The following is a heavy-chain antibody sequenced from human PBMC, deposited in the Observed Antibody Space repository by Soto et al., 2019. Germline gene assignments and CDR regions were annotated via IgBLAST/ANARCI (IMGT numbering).Heavy chain of an antibody. CDR1: GFTVSSNY. CDR3: ARAITMVRGAPDY. V-gene: IGHV3-66*01. J-gene: IGHJ4*02. D-gene: IGHD3-10*01. CDR2: IYSGGST. Sequence: PGGSLRLSCAASGFTVSSNYMSWVRQAPGKGLEWVSVIYSGGSTYYADSVKGRFTISRDNAKNSLYLQMNSLRAEDTAVYYCARAITMVRGAPDYWGQGTLVTVPQ.